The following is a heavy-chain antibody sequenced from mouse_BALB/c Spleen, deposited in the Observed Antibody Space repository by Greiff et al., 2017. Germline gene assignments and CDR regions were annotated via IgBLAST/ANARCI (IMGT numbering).Heavy chain of an antibody. V-gene: IGHV2-9-2*01. CDR1: GFSLTSYD. Sequence: VQLVESGPGLVAPSQSLSITCTVSGFSLTSYDISWIRQPPGKGLEWLGVIWTGGGTNYNSAFMSRLSISKDNSKSQVFLKMNSLQTDDTAIYYCVRYGSTSYYFDYWGQGTTLTVSS. J-gene: IGHJ2*01. CDR3: VRYGSTSYYFDY. D-gene: IGHD1-1*01. CDR2: IWTGGGT.